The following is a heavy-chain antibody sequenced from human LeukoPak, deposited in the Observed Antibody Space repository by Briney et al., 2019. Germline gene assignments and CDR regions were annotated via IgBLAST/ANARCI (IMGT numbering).Heavy chain of an antibody. Sequence: PGGSLRLSCAASGCTFSSYCMHWVLQPPGKGLEGVGGIWYDGSNKYYPDFVKGRFTISRDDSKTMVYLQMISLRAEDRAVYYCARDQCLESLGGFFDVWGQGNRVTVSS. CDR2: IWYDGSNK. D-gene: IGHD3-16*01. J-gene: IGHJ4*02. CDR1: GCTFSSYC. V-gene: IGHV3-33*08. CDR3: ARDQCLESLGGFFDV.